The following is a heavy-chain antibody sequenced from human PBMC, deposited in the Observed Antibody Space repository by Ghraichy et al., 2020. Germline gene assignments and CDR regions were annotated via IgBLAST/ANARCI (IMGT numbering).Heavy chain of an antibody. CDR3: AREYSSSSGRSFDY. J-gene: IGHJ4*02. CDR2: ISSSSSTI. D-gene: IGHD6-6*01. CDR1: GFTFSSYS. V-gene: IGHV3-48*02. Sequence: GGSLRLSCAASGFTFSSYSMNWVRQAPGKGLEWVSYISSSSSTIYYADSVKGRFTISRDKAKNSLYLQMSSLRDEDMAVYYCAREYSSSSGRSFDYWGQGTLVTVSS.